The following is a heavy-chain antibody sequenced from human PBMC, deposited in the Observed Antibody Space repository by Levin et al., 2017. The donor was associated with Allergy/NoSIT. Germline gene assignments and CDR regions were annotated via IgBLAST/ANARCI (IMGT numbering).Heavy chain of an antibody. CDR2: INHSGST. CDR3: ARGVSSSWYGGYYYYYMDV. D-gene: IGHD6-13*01. V-gene: IGHV4-34*01. Sequence: PSLTLSLPCAVYGGSFSGYYWSWIRQPPGKGLEWIGEINHSGSTNYNPSLKSRVTISVDTSKNQFSLKLSSVTAADTAVYYCARGVSSSWYGGYYYYYMDVWGKGTTVTVSS. CDR1: GGSFSGYY. J-gene: IGHJ6*03.